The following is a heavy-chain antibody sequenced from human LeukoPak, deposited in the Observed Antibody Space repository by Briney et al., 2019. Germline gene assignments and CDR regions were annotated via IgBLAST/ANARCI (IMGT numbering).Heavy chain of an antibody. CDR1: GFTFSNYS. V-gene: IGHV3-23*01. Sequence: GGSLRPSCAASGFTFSNYSMNWVRPAPGKGLEWVSGISDSGGTTDYADSVKGRFAISRDNSNNTLYLEMNSLRAEDTAVYYWAKARSGSSSSCYNYWGQGTLVTVSS. D-gene: IGHD2-2*02. CDR3: AKARSGSSSSCYNY. CDR2: ISDSGGTT. J-gene: IGHJ4*02.